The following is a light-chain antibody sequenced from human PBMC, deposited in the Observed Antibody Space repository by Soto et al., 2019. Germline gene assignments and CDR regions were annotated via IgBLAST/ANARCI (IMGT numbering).Light chain of an antibody. CDR3: QQYNSYWT. V-gene: IGKV1-5*03. J-gene: IGKJ1*01. Sequence: DIQMTQSPSTLSASVGDRVTITCRASQSIDDWLAWYQQKPGKASKLLINKASILESGVPSRFSGSGSGTEFTLTISSLQPDDFATYYCQQYNSYWTFGQGTKVDFK. CDR1: QSIDDW. CDR2: KAS.